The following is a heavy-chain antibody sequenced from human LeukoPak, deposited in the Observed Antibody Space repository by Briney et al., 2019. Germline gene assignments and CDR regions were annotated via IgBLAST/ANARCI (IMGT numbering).Heavy chain of an antibody. J-gene: IGHJ6*03. V-gene: IGHV4-59*12. CDR2: MYHSGST. D-gene: IGHD3-3*01. CDR3: ASDAPLNYDFWSGTYMDV. Sequence: SETLSLTCTVSGGSISSYYWSWIRQPPGKGLEWIGYMYHSGSTYYNPSLKSRVTISVDRSKNQFSLKLSSVTAADTAVYYCASDAPLNYDFWSGTYMDVWGKGTTVTVSS. CDR1: GGSISSYY.